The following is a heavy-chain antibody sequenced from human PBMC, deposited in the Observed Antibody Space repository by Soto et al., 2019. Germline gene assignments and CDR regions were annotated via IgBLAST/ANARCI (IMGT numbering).Heavy chain of an antibody. Sequence: ASVKVSCKVSGYTLTELSMHWVRQAPGKGLEWMGGFDPEDGETIYAQKFQGRVTMTEDTSTDTAYMELSSLRSEDTAVYYCATDPPCSITSCPMGAFDFWGQGTMVTVSS. CDR1: GYTLTELS. J-gene: IGHJ3*01. D-gene: IGHD2-2*01. CDR2: FDPEDGET. CDR3: ATDPPCSITSCPMGAFDF. V-gene: IGHV1-24*01.